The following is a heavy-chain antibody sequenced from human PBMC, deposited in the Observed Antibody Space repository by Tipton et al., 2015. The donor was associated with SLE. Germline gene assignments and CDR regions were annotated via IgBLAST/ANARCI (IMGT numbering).Heavy chain of an antibody. J-gene: IGHJ4*02. CDR3: AKGGSYARSGLFDY. Sequence: RSLRLSCVASGFTFDDYAMHWVRQAPGKGLEWVSGINWNSGTITYADSVKGRFTTSRDNAKNSLYLQMNSLRAEDTAVYYCAKGGSYARSGLFDYWGQGTLVTVSS. V-gene: IGHV3-9*01. CDR1: GFTFDDYA. CDR2: INWNSGTI. D-gene: IGHD5-12*01.